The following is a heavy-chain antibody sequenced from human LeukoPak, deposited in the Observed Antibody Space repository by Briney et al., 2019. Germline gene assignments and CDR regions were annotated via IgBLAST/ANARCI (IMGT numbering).Heavy chain of an antibody. D-gene: IGHD6-25*01. CDR3: ARFAAGGSYYYYMDV. V-gene: IGHV3-48*01. J-gene: IGHJ6*03. Sequence: GGSLRLSCTASGFTFGDYAMSWVRQAPGKGLEWVSNIGTSSTTIYYADSVKGRFTISRDNAKNSLYLQMNSLRADDTAVYYCARFAAGGSYYYYMDVWGKGTTVTVSS. CDR1: GFTFGDYA. CDR2: IGTSSTTI.